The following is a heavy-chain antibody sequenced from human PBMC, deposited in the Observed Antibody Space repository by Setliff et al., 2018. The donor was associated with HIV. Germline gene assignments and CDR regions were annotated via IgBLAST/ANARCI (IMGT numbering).Heavy chain of an antibody. V-gene: IGHV4-38-2*01. CDR1: GYSISSGYY. CDR2: IYHSGST. Sequence: PSETLSLTCAVSGYSISSGYYWGWSRQPPGKGLEWIGSIYHSGSTYYNPSLQSRVTISVDTSKNQVSLKLSSVTAADTAVYYCAIALSEGGYSYGYYYYYGMDVWGQGTTVTVSS. D-gene: IGHD5-18*01. J-gene: IGHJ6*02. CDR3: AIALSEGGYSYGYYYYYGMDV.